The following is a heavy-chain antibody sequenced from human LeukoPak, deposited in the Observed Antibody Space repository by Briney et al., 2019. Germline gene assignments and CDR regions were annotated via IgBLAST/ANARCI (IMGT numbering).Heavy chain of an antibody. Sequence: GGSLRLSCAASGFTFDTYNFNWVRQAPGKGLEWVATIRSYSSYIHYGDSVKGRFTISRDDAERSVYLQMDNVRVEDTAVYYCARDLDYYDFWSGYYTLRYFDYWGQGTLVTVSS. J-gene: IGHJ4*02. V-gene: IGHV3-21*01. CDR2: IRSYSSYI. CDR3: ARDLDYYDFWSGYYTLRYFDY. CDR1: GFTFDTYN. D-gene: IGHD3-3*01.